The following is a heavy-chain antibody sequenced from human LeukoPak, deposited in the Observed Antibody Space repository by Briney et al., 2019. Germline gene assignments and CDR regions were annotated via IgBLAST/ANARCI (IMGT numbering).Heavy chain of an antibody. J-gene: IGHJ3*02. CDR3: ARDSGSYYLGAFDI. D-gene: IGHD1-26*01. CDR1: GFTFSSYG. Sequence: GGSLRLSCAASGFTFSSYGMHWVRQAPGKGLEWVAFIRYDGSNKYYADSVKGRFTISRDNAKNSLYLQMNSLRAEDTAVYYCARDSGSYYLGAFDIWGQGTMVTVSS. V-gene: IGHV3-30*02. CDR2: IRYDGSNK.